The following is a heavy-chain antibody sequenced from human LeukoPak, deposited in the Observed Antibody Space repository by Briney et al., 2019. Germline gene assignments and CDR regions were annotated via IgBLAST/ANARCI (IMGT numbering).Heavy chain of an antibody. CDR3: ARDYDYVWGSYRPTGDY. V-gene: IGHV3-7*01. D-gene: IGHD3-16*02. Sequence: GGSLRLSCAASGFTFSSYWMSWVRQAPGKGLEWVANIKQDGSEKYYVDSVKGRFTISRDNAKNSLYPQMNSLRAEDTAVYYCARDYDYVWGSYRPTGDYWGQGTLVTVSS. J-gene: IGHJ4*02. CDR1: GFTFSSYW. CDR2: IKQDGSEK.